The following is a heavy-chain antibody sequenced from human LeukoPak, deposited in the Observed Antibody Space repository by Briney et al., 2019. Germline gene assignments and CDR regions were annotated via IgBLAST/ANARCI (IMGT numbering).Heavy chain of an antibody. Sequence: PGGSLRLSCAASGFTFSSYGMHWVRQAPGKGLEWVAVISYDGSNKYYADSVKGRFTISRDNSKNTLYLRMNSLRAEDTAAYYCAKDPRTYCGGDCYYFDYWGQGTLVTVSS. D-gene: IGHD2-21*02. J-gene: IGHJ4*02. V-gene: IGHV3-30*18. CDR1: GFTFSSYG. CDR2: ISYDGSNK. CDR3: AKDPRTYCGGDCYYFDY.